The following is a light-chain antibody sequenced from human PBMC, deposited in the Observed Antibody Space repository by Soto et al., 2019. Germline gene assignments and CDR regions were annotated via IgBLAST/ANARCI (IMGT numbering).Light chain of an antibody. Sequence: EIVLTQSPGSLSLSPGERATLSCRASQSVTSNYVAWYQQKPGQAPRLLIYAASSRTTGIPDRFSGSGSGTEFTLTISRLEPEDFAVYYCQQYGSNPSITFGQGTRLEI. CDR3: QQYGSNPSIT. V-gene: IGKV3-20*01. CDR1: QSVTSNY. J-gene: IGKJ5*01. CDR2: AAS.